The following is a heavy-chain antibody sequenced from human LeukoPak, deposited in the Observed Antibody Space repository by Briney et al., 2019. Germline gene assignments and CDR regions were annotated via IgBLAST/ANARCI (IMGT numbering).Heavy chain of an antibody. V-gene: IGHV5-51*01. CDR3: ARHVVPYSSGLTGFDY. Sequence: GESLKISCMGSGYTFANYWIGWVRQMPGKGLEWMGIIYPDDSDTRYSPSFQGQVTISADKSITTAYLQWSSLKASDTAMFYCARHVVPYSSGLTGFDYWGQGTLVTVSS. J-gene: IGHJ4*02. D-gene: IGHD6-19*01. CDR1: GYTFANYW. CDR2: IYPDDSDT.